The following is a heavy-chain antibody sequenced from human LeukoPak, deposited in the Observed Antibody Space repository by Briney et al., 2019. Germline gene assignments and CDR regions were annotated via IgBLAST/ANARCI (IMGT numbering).Heavy chain of an antibody. D-gene: IGHD3-3*01. CDR3: ASVNSIFGVVNWFDP. CDR2: INPNSGGT. CDR1: GYTFTGYY. J-gene: IGHJ5*02. V-gene: IGHV1-2*02. Sequence: ASVKVSYKASGYTFTGYYMHWVRQAPGQGLEWMGWINPNSGGTNYAQKFQGRVTMTRDTSISTAYMELSRLRSDDTAVYYCASVNSIFGVVNWFDPWGQGTLVTVSS.